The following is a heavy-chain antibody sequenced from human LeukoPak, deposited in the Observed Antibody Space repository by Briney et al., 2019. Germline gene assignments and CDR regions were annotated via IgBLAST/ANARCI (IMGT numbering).Heavy chain of an antibody. J-gene: IGHJ4*02. D-gene: IGHD3-22*01. CDR1: GFTFDDYA. CDR2: ISWNSGSI. V-gene: IGHV3-9*01. Sequence: AGGSLRLSCAASGFTFDDYAMHWVRHAPGKGLEWVSGISWNSGSIGYADSVKGRFTISRDNAKNSLYLQMNSLRAEDTAVYYCAKDLTYYYDSSGYLDYWGQGTLVTVSS. CDR3: AKDLTYYYDSSGYLDY.